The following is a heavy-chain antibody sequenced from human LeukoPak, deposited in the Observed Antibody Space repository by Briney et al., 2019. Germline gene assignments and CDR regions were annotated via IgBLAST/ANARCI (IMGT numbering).Heavy chain of an antibody. CDR1: GGTFSSYA. CDR3: AREEISGWRGPFDY. V-gene: IGHV1-69*05. CDR2: IIPIFGTA. Sequence: SVKVSCKASGGTFSSYAISWVRQAPGQGLEWMGGIIPIFGTANYAQKFQGRVTMTRDTSTSTVYMELSSLRSEDTAVYYCAREEISGWRGPFDYWGQGTLVTVSS. J-gene: IGHJ4*02. D-gene: IGHD6-19*01.